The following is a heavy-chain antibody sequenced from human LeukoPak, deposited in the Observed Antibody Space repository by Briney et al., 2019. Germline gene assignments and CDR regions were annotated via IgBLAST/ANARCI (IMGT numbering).Heavy chain of an antibody. CDR3: APDSVVVRNSMNAFDI. D-gene: IGHD2-2*01. V-gene: IGHV1-2*02. J-gene: IGHJ3*02. CDR1: GYTFTGKY. CDR2: INPDGGGT. Sequence: ASVKVSCKASGYTFTGKYMHWVRQAPGQGLEWMGWINPDGGGTRYPQKFQGRVTMTRDTSITTAYMELYSLTSDDTAVYFCAPDSVVVRNSMNAFDIWGQGTMVTVSS.